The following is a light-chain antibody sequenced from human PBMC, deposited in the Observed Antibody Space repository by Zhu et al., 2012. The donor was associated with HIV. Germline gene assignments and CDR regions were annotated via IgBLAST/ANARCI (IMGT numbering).Light chain of an antibody. V-gene: IGKV3-15*01. CDR2: GAF. CDR3: QQYSDWPLT. Sequence: EIVMTQSPATLSVSPGDNTLSCRASHSVSSTLAWYQQKPGQAPRLLIYGAFTRATGIPARFSGRGSGTEFTLTISSLQSEDFAVYYCQQYSDWPLTFGGGTKVGIK. CDR1: HSVSST. J-gene: IGKJ4*01.